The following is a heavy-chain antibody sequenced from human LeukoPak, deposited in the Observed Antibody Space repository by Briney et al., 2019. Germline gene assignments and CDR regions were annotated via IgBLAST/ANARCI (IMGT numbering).Heavy chain of an antibody. D-gene: IGHD3-9*01. J-gene: IGHJ4*02. Sequence: GGSLRLSCVASGFTFPRYAMNWVRQAPGKGLEWVANIKQDGSEKYYVDSVKGRFTISRDNAKNSLYLQMNSLRAEDTAVYYCARDLRYPGYWGQGTLVTVSS. CDR3: ARDLRYPGY. CDR1: GFTFPRYA. V-gene: IGHV3-7*01. CDR2: IKQDGSEK.